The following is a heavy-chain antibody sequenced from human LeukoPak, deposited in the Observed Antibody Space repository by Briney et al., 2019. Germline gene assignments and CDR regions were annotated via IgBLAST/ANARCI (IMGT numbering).Heavy chain of an antibody. CDR3: ARRGHVTPSGSNYYYYYYMDV. Sequence: GASVKVSCKASGYTFTGYYMHWVRQAPGQGLEWMGWINPNSGGTNYAQKFQGRVTMTRDTSISTAYMELSRLRSDDTAVYYCARRGHVTPSGSNYYYYYYMDVWGKGTTVTVSS. D-gene: IGHD3-10*01. V-gene: IGHV1-2*02. J-gene: IGHJ6*03. CDR2: INPNSGGT. CDR1: GYTFTGYY.